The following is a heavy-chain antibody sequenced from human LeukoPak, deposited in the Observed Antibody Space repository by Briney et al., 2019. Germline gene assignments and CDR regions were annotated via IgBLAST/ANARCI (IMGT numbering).Heavy chain of an antibody. CDR2: IRSKTDDGTT. Sequence: PGGSLRLSCAASGFTFSSAWMSWVRQAPGKGLEWVGRIRSKTDDGTTQYAAPVKGRFSISRDDSQNTLYLQMNGLRPEDTAVYYCTTVGEIGSGSYFLRHWGQGTLLIVSS. CDR3: TTVGEIGSGSYFLRH. CDR1: GFTFSSAW. J-gene: IGHJ4*02. V-gene: IGHV3-15*01. D-gene: IGHD3-10*01.